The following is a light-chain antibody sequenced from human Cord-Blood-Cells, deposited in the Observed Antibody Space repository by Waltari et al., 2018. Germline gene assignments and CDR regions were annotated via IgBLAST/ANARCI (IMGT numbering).Light chain of an antibody. V-gene: IGLV2-14*01. J-gene: IGLJ2*01. Sequence: QSALTQPASVSGSPGQSITLSCTGTSSVDGGYNYVSWYQQHPGKAPKLMIYEVSNRPQGVSNRCSGSKSGNTASLTISGLQAEDEADYYCSSYTSSSTVVFGGGTKLTVL. CDR2: EVS. CDR1: SSVDGGYNY. CDR3: SSYTSSSTVV.